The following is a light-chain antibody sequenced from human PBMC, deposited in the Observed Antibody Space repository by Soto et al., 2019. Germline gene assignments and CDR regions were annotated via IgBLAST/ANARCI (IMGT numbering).Light chain of an antibody. Sequence: ELVMTQSPATLSVSPGERATLSCRASQSVSSKLVWSQQKPGQAPRLLLYGVSTGATGTPVRFSGSVSGAEFCLTISCLWSADFAVYYCLQYKNWPYTFGQGTTLE. J-gene: IGKJ2*01. CDR1: QSVSSK. V-gene: IGKV3-15*01. CDR2: GVS. CDR3: LQYKNWPYT.